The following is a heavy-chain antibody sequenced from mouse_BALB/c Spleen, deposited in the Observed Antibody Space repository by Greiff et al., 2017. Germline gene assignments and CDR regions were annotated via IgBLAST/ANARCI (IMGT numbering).Heavy chain of an antibody. D-gene: IGHD2-1*01. CDR3: TREGYYGNYAWFAY. Sequence: VQLKESGGGLVKPGGSLKLSCAASGFTFSSYTMSWVRQTPEKRLEWVATISSGGSYTYYPDSVKGRFTISRDNAKNTLYLQMSSLKSEDTAMYFCTREGYYGNYAWFAYRGAESLVTVSA. J-gene: IGHJ3*01. CDR2: ISSGGSYT. CDR1: GFTFSSYT. V-gene: IGHV5-6-4*01.